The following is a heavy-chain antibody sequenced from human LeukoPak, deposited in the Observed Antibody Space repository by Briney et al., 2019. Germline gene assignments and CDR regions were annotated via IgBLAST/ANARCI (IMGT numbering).Heavy chain of an antibody. D-gene: IGHD3-10*01. J-gene: IGHJ4*02. CDR3: ARDSFYGSAYYFDY. Sequence: GGSLRLSCAASGFTFSDYYMSWIRQAPGKGLEWVSYISSSSSYTNYADSVKGRFTISRDNAKDSLYLQMNSLRAEDTAVYYCARDSFYGSAYYFDYWGQGTLVTVSS. CDR2: ISSSSSYT. V-gene: IGHV3-11*06. CDR1: GFTFSDYY.